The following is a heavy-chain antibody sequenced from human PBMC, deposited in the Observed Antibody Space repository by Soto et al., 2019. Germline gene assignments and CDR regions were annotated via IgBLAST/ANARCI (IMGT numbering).Heavy chain of an antibody. Sequence: PSETLSLTCTVSGGSISSSSYYWGWIRQPPGKGLEWIGSIYYSGSTYYNPSLKSRATISVDTSNNQFSLKLSSVTAADTAVYYCARLDYGDTLLFSDYWGQGTMVTVSS. CDR3: ARLDYGDTLLFSDY. D-gene: IGHD4-17*01. CDR2: IYYSGST. V-gene: IGHV4-39*01. CDR1: GGSISSSSYY. J-gene: IGHJ4*02.